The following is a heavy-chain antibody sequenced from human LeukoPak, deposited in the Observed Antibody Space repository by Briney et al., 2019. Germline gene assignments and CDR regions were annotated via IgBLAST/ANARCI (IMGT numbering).Heavy chain of an antibody. D-gene: IGHD3-16*02. CDR2: IRSKANSYAT. Sequence: GGSLRLSCAASGFTFSGSAMHWVRQASGKGLEWVGRIRSKANSYATAYAASVKGRFTISRDDSKNTAYLQMNSLKTEDTAVYYCTITYYDYVWGSYRDFDYWGQGTLVTVSS. CDR1: GFTFSGSA. V-gene: IGHV3-73*01. J-gene: IGHJ4*02. CDR3: TITYYDYVWGSYRDFDY.